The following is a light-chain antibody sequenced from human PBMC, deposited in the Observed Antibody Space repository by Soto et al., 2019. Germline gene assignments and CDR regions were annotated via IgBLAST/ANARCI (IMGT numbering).Light chain of an antibody. CDR3: QHYNNWPPWT. V-gene: IGKV3-15*01. Sequence: EIVMTQSPATLSVSPGESATLSCRASQSVSSNLAWYQQKPGQAPRLLIYGASTRATGIAARFSGSGSGTEFTLTISSLQSEDFAVYYCQHYNNWPPWTFGQGTK. J-gene: IGKJ1*01. CDR1: QSVSSN. CDR2: GAS.